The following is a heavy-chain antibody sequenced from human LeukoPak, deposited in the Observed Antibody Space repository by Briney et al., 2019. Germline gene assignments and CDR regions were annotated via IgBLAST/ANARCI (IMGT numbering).Heavy chain of an antibody. CDR1: GVSISGYY. Sequence: ASETLSLTCSVSGVSISGYYWSWIRQSPGKGLEWIAYIYYSGSTNYNPSLKSRVTISVDTSKNQFSLKLSSVTAADTAMYYCARATDASSGYFWFDPWGQGTLVTVSS. CDR2: IYYSGST. CDR3: ARATDASSGYFWFDP. D-gene: IGHD3-22*01. J-gene: IGHJ5*02. V-gene: IGHV4-59*01.